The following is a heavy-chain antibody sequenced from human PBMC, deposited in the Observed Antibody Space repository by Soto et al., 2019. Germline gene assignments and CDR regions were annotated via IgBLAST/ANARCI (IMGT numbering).Heavy chain of an antibody. V-gene: IGHV1-69*13. CDR2: IIPIFGTA. CDR3: AHQYSSGWSDY. CDR1: ARTFSSYA. J-gene: IGHJ4*02. D-gene: IGHD6-19*01. Sequence: SLKVSSKASARTFSSYAIIWVRQAPGQGLEWMGGIIPIFGTANYAQKFQGRVTITADESTSTAYMELSSLRSEDTAVYYCAHQYSSGWSDYWGQGTLVTVSS.